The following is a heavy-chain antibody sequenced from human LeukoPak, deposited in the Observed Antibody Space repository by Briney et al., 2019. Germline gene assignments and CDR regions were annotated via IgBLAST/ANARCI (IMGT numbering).Heavy chain of an antibody. CDR2: LYHGGSI. Sequence: SETLSLTCSVSGGSFSTYYWSWIRQPPGKGLEWIGYLYHGGSINYNPSLRSRVTIRGDTSKNQISLRLSSVTAADTAVYYCARHLHTAQGIAATGTLWDYWGQGTLVTVSS. V-gene: IGHV4-59*08. CDR1: GGSFSTYY. CDR3: ARHLHTAQGIAATGTLWDY. J-gene: IGHJ4*02. D-gene: IGHD6-13*01.